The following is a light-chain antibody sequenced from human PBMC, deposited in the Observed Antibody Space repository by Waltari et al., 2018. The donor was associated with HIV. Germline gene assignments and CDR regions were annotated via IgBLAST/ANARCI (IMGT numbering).Light chain of an antibody. CDR2: RDN. CDR1: SNNVGNQG. J-gene: IGLJ2*01. Sequence: QAGLTQPPSVSKGMRQTATLTCTGNSNNVGNQGAAWLQQPQVPPPKLLSYRDNKRPSGISERFSASRSGNTASLTITGVQPEDEADYFCATWDISLSAVVFGGGTTLTVL. V-gene: IGLV10-54*04. CDR3: ATWDISLSAVV.